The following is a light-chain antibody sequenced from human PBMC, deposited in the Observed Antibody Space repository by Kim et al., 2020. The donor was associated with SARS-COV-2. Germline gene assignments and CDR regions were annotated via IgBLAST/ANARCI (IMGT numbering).Light chain of an antibody. Sequence: PVQADSITCTVVRLGGKYTFWYQQMHGQSPLLIMSQDVKRPSGIPERFADSNTGNTATLTISGTQPMDEADDYCLAWDSSTSVVFGGGTQLTVL. CDR2: QDV. CDR3: LAWDSSTSVV. J-gene: IGLJ2*01. V-gene: IGLV3-1*01. CDR1: RLGGKY.